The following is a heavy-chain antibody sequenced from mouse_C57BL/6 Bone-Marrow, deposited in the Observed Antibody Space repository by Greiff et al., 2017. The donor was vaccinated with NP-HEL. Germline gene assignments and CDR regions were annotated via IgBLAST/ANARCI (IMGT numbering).Heavy chain of an antibody. CDR1: GFSLSTFGMG. V-gene: IGHV8-8*01. CDR2: IRWDDDK. Sequence: QVQLKESGPGILQPSQTLSLTCSFSGFSLSTFGMGVGWIRQPSGKGLEWLAHIRWDDDKYYNPALKSRPPIVKDTSKNQDFHMIAIADTADTATYYGARRGLLCGSSSCFDYWGQGTTLTVSS. CDR3: ARRGLLCGSSSCFDY. D-gene: IGHD1-1*01. J-gene: IGHJ2*01.